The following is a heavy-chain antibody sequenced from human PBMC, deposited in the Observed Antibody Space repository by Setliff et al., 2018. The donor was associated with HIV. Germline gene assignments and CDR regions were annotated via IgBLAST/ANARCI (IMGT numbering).Heavy chain of an antibody. J-gene: IGHJ2*01. D-gene: IGHD6-25*01. CDR3: ARDQRLLGVQPPYWYFDL. CDR1: GGSLSGHH. Sequence: PSETLSLTCAVFGGSLSGHHWNWNRQPPGKGLEWIGEINHSGNTEYNSSLKSRVSISVDTSKNHLSLKLTSLTAADTAVYYCARDQRLLGVQPPYWYFDLWGRGTQVTVSS. CDR2: INHSGNT. V-gene: IGHV4-34*01.